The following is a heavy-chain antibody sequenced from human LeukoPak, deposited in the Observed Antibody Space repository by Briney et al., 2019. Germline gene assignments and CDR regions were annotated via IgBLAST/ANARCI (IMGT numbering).Heavy chain of an antibody. D-gene: IGHD2/OR15-2a*01. V-gene: IGHV3-74*01. CDR1: GNYW. Sequence: GGSLRLSCAASGNYWMHWVRQAPGKGLVWVSHINSDGSWTSYADSVKGRLTISKDNAKNTVYLQMNSLRAEDTAVYYCVSFYETYWGRGTLVTVSS. J-gene: IGHJ4*02. CDR3: VSFYETY. CDR2: INSDGSWT.